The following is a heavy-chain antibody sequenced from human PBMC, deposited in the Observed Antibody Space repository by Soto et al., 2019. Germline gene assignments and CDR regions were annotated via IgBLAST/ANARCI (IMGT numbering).Heavy chain of an antibody. J-gene: IGHJ3*02. V-gene: IGHV4-31*03. CDR1: GGSISSGGYY. D-gene: IGHD1-26*01. CDR3: ARDSPLSDIDAFDI. Sequence: QVQLQESGPGLVKPSQTLSLTCTVSGGSISSGGYYWSWIRQHPGKGLEWIGYIYYSGSTYYNPSLKSRVTISVDTSKNQFSLKLSSVTAADTAVYYCARDSPLSDIDAFDIWGQGTMVTVSS. CDR2: IYYSGST.